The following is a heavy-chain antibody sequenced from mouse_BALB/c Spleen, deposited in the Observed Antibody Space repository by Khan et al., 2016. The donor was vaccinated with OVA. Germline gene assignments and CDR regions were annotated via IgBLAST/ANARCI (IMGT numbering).Heavy chain of an antibody. J-gene: IGHJ3*01. V-gene: IGHV5-9*02. D-gene: IGHD2-10*01. CDR2: ISGTGSYP. Sequence: EVQLQESGGGLVKPGGSLKLSCAASGFAFSSYDMSWVRQTPEKRLEWVATISGTGSYPYYPDSVKGRFTISRDNARNTLYLQMSSLRSEDTALYYCARPSYYGNPWFTYWGQGTLVTVSA. CDR3: ARPSYYGNPWFTY. CDR1: GFAFSSYD.